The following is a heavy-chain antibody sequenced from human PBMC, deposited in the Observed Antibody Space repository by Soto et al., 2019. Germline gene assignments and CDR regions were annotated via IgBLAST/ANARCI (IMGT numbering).Heavy chain of an antibody. CDR2: IYNTGST. V-gene: IGHV4-39*01. CDR1: GGSINSGTYY. CDR3: VKHGIQYHMDV. J-gene: IGHJ6*03. D-gene: IGHD1-26*01. Sequence: QLQLQESGPGLVKPSETLSLTGTVSGGSINSGTYYWSWIRQPPGKGLEWIGSIYNTGSTYYSPSLKSRVTVSIDTPNNRFSLRLSSVTAADTAVYYCVKHGIQYHMDVWGRGTPVTVSS.